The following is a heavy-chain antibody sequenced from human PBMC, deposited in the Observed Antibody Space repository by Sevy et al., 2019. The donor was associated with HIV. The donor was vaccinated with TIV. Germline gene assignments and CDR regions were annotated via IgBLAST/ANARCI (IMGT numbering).Heavy chain of an antibody. V-gene: IGHV3-23*01. J-gene: IGHJ4*02. CDR2: KGLEWVSAIGGSDST. CDR1: GFTFRTYA. D-gene: IGHD3-3*01. CDR3: AKWGDHDFWSPYSYFDY. Sequence: GGSLRLSCTASGFTFRTYAMSWVRQAPGKGLDWVSGKGLEWVSAIGGSDSTYYADSVKGRFTISRDNSKNTVYLQMNSLRAEDTAVYYCAKWGDHDFWSPYSYFDYWGQGALVTVSS.